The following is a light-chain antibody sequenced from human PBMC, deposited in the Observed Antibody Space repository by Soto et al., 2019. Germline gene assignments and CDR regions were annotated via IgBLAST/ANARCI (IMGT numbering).Light chain of an antibody. V-gene: IGKV1-39*01. CDR1: QSINIY. Sequence: DIQMTQSPSSLSASVGDSVTITCRASQSINIYLSWYQQKPGKAPKLLINVASTLQGGVLSRFSGSGSGTEFTLAISSLQPEDSATYYCQQSFSTPQTFGGGTRVEIK. CDR3: QQSFSTPQT. CDR2: VAS. J-gene: IGKJ4*01.